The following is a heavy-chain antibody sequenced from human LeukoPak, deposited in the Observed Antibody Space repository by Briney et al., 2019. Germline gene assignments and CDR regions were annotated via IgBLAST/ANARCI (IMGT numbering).Heavy chain of an antibody. V-gene: IGHV4-59*02. J-gene: IGHJ4*02. Sequence: ASETLSLTCTVSDESVSDYYWTWIRQPPGKGLEWIGFVHHSGATNYNPSLQSRVTMSTDVSKNRFSLKLSSVTAADTAVYYCARADYAGLFDYWGQGTLLSVSS. CDR1: DESVSDYY. CDR3: ARADYAGLFDY. D-gene: IGHD4-17*01. CDR2: VHHSGAT.